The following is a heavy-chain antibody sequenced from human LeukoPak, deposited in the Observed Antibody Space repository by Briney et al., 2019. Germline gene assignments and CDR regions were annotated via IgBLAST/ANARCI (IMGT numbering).Heavy chain of an antibody. CDR2: ISSSSYI. CDR1: GLTFSSYS. Sequence: GGSLRLSCAAAGLTFSSYSMNWVRQAPGKGLEWVSSISSSSYIYYADSVKGRFTISRDNAKNSLYLQMNSLRAEDTAVYYCARPAVEYYFDYWGQGTLVTVSS. D-gene: IGHD2-2*01. J-gene: IGHJ4*02. CDR3: ARPAVEYYFDY. V-gene: IGHV3-21*01.